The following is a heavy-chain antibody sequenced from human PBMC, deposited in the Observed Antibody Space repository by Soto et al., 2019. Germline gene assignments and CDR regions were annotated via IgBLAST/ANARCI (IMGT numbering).Heavy chain of an antibody. CDR3: ARLQICDSRAARTSIFHP. V-gene: IGHV4-39*01. CDR1: GGSFTSTNYF. CDR2: MYYNVNT. Sequence: QLQESGPGLVKPSETLSLTCTVSGGSFTSTNYFWGWIRQPPGKGLEWIGYMYYNVNTFYSPSLKCRVTMSVATSKRQFSLDLSSVTAADTAMYYCARLQICDSRAARTSIFHPWGLGAMVTVSS. D-gene: IGHD6-13*01. J-gene: IGHJ1*01.